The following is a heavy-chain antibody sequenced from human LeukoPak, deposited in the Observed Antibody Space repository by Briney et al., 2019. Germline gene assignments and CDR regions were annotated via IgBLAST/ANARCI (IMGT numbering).Heavy chain of an antibody. CDR2: IKGDGSQK. CDR3: ARDGPATDTDIDC. CDR1: GFSFSSHW. V-gene: IGHV3-7*01. J-gene: IGHJ4*02. D-gene: IGHD6-13*01. Sequence: GGSLRLACAVSGFSFSSHWMSWVRQPPGKGLQWVATIKGDGSQKFYVASVKGRSTLARDHAKKSLYIQITFQRADEPVVYYCARDGPATDTDIDCWGQGTLVIVSS.